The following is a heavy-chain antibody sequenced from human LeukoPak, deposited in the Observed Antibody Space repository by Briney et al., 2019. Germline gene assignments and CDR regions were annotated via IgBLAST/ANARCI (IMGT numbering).Heavy chain of an antibody. Sequence: GESLKISCKGSGNNFTNYWIGWVRQMPGKGLDWMGIINPVDSDTRYSPSFQGQVTISADKPIRTAYLQWSSLKASDTAMYYCARITTYYESDGYYDNPFDYWGQGTLVTVSS. CDR2: INPVDSDT. D-gene: IGHD3-22*01. J-gene: IGHJ4*02. CDR3: ARITTYYESDGYYDNPFDY. V-gene: IGHV5-51*04. CDR1: GNNFTNYW.